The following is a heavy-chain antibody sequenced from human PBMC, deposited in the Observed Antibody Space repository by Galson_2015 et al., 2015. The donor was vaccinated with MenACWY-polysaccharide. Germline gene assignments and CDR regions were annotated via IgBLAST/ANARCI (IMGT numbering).Heavy chain of an antibody. CDR3: GRCPDYINRANWLDP. J-gene: IGHJ5*02. Sequence: QSGAEVTKPGESLQISCTGSGYKFGSYWIAWVRQMPGKGLEWMGIIDPGDSNTRYSSSFQGRVTISVDKSINTAYVQWSSLKVSDTATYYCGRCPDYINRANWLDPWGQGTQVTVSS. V-gene: IGHV5-51*03. D-gene: IGHD4-11*01. CDR1: GYKFGSYW. CDR2: IDPGDSNT.